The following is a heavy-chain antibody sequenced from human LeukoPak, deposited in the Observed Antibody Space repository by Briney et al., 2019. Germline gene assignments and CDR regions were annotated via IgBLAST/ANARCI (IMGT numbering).Heavy chain of an antibody. V-gene: IGHV4-59*01. Sequence: PSETLSLTCTVSGGSISSYYWSWIRQPPGKGLEWIGYIYYSGSTNYNPSLKSRVTISVDTSKNQFSLKLSSVTAADTAVYYCARAPSGLWHQAATRYYFDYWGQGTLVTVSS. J-gene: IGHJ4*02. D-gene: IGHD6-13*01. CDR2: IYYSGST. CDR1: GGSISSYY. CDR3: ARAPSGLWHQAATRYYFDY.